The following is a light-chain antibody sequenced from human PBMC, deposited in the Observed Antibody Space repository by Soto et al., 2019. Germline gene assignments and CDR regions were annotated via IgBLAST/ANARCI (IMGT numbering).Light chain of an antibody. V-gene: IGKV3-15*01. CDR3: QQYNNWWT. CDR1: QSVSSS. Sequence: LMLTWSPDTLYVSQGGIATLSCRASQSVSSSLAWYQQKPGQAPRLLIYGASTRATGIPARFSGSGSGTEFTLTINSLQSEDFAVYYCQQYNNWWTFGQGSNV. J-gene: IGKJ1*01. CDR2: GAS.